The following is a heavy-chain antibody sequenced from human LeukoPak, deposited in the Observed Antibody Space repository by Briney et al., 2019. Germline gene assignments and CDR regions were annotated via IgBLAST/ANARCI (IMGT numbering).Heavy chain of an antibody. CDR2: INPNSGGT. CDR3: ARRTPSGSYYDEGYFDY. V-gene: IGHV1-2*02. Sequence: ASVKVSCKASGYTFTVYYMHWVRQAPGQGLEWMGWINPNSGGTNYAQKFQGRVTMTRDTSISTAYMELSRLRSDDTAVYYCARRTPSGSYYDEGYFDYWGQGSLVTVS. J-gene: IGHJ4*02. CDR1: GYTFTVYY. D-gene: IGHD3-10*01.